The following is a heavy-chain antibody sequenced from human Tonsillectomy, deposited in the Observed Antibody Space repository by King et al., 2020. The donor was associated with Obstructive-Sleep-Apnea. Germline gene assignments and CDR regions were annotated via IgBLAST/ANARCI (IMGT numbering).Heavy chain of an antibody. CDR2: IYWVVDK. CDR1: GFSLSTSGVG. CDR3: ARRDRGVAFDI. D-gene: IGHD2-8*01. V-gene: IGHV2-5*02. J-gene: IGHJ3*02. Sequence: TLKESGPTLVKPTQTLTLTCTFSGFSLSTSGVGVGCIRQPPGKALEWLALIYWVVDKRYSPSLKSRLTVTTDTSQNQVVLTMTNMDPVDTATYYCARRDRGVAFDIWGQGTMVTVSS.